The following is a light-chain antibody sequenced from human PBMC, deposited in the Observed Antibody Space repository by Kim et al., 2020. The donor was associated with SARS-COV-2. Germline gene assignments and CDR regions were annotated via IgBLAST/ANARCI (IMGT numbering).Light chain of an antibody. V-gene: IGLV3-21*01. CDR1: SIGSKS. J-gene: IGLJ2*01. CDR2: YDS. Sequence: SYELTQPPSVSVAPGKTASIPCGGDSIGSKSVNWYQQKPGQAPVLVIYYDSDRPSGIPERFSGSNSGNTATLTISRVEAGDEADYYCQVWDTSSYHVVFGGGTQLTVL. CDR3: QVWDTSSYHVV.